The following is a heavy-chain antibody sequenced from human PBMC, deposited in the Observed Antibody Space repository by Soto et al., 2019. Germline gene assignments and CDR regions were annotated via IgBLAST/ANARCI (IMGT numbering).Heavy chain of an antibody. CDR2: LSGSGGTT. Sequence: GGSLRLSCAASGFTFSSYAMSWVRQAPGKGLEWVSVLSGSGGTTYYADSLKGRFTISRDNSKTTLYLQMNSLRAEDTALYYCVKSAYDISGYYFYNWGQGT. D-gene: IGHD3-22*01. CDR3: VKSAYDISGYYFYN. V-gene: IGHV3-23*01. CDR1: GFTFSSYA. J-gene: IGHJ4*02.